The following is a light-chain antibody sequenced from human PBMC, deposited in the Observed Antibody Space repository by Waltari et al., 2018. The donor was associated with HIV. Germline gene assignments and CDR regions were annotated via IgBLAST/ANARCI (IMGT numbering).Light chain of an antibody. Sequence: NFILTQPHSVSESPGKTVTIPCTRSSGRIATNHVPWYPLRPGTPPPTALYEDNQRPPVVPDRFSGSIDSSSNSASLTISGLKTEDEADYYCQSYDNTDVVFGGGTKLTVL. CDR3: QSYDNTDVV. J-gene: IGLJ2*01. CDR2: EDN. CDR1: SGRIATNH. V-gene: IGLV6-57*01.